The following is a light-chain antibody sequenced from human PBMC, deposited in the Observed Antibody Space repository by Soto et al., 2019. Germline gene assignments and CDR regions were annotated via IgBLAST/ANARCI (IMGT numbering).Light chain of an antibody. CDR2: GAS. CDR1: QRVSSSY. CDR3: QQYGISPLT. Sequence: EIVLTQSPGTLSLSPGERAALSCRASQRVSSSYLAWYQQKPGQAPRLLIYGASSRATGIPDRFSDSGSGTDFTLTISRLEPEDFAVYYCQQYGISPLTFGGGTTVVSK. J-gene: IGKJ4*01. V-gene: IGKV3-20*01.